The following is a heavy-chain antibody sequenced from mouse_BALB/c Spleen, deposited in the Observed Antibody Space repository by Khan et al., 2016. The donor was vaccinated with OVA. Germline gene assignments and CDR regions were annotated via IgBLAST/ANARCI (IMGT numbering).Heavy chain of an antibody. V-gene: IGHV3-2*02. CDR2: ISYSGVT. J-gene: IGHJ2*01. CDR1: GYSITSGYA. D-gene: IGHD1-1*01. Sequence: EVQLQESGPGLVKPSQSPSLTCTVTGYSITSGYAWNWIRQFPGNKLEWMGYISYSGVTSYTPSLKSRISITRDTSKNQFFLQLNSVTTEDTATYYCARGNYYGYYFDYGGQGTTLTVSS. CDR3: ARGNYYGYYFDY.